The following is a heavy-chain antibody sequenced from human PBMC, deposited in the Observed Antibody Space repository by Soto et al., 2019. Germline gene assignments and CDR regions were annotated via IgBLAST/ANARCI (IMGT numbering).Heavy chain of an antibody. CDR2: IYYSGCT. CDR1: GGSISSYY. V-gene: IGHV4-59*01. Sequence: SETLSLTCTVSGGSISSYYWSWIRQPPGKGLEWIGYIYYSGCTNYNPSLKSRVTISVDTSKNQFSLKLSSVTAADTAVYYCASRWGGTFDYWGQGTLVTVS. D-gene: IGHD2-21*01. CDR3: ASRWGGTFDY. J-gene: IGHJ4*02.